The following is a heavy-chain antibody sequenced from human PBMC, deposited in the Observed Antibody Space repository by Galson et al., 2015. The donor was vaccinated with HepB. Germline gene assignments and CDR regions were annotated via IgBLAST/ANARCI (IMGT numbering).Heavy chain of an antibody. V-gene: IGHV4-34*01. CDR2: INHSGST. CDR1: GGSFSGYY. D-gene: IGHD2-21*02. Sequence: SETLSLTCAVYGGSFSGYYWSWIRQPPGKGLEWIGEINHSGSTNYNPSLKSRVTISVDTSKNQFSLKLSSVTAADTAVYYCADGRQLFHYWGQGTLVTVSS. J-gene: IGHJ4*02. CDR3: ADGRQLFHY.